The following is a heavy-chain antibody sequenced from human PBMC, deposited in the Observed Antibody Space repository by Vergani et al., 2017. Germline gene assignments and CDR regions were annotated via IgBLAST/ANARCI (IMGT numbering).Heavy chain of an antibody. D-gene: IGHD1-1*01. CDR3: ARGKLERLYYYYYMDV. J-gene: IGHJ6*03. V-gene: IGHV1-46*01. CDR2: INPSGGST. CDR1: GYTFTSYY. Sequence: QVQLVQSGAEVKKPGASVKVSCKASGYTFTSYYMHWVRQAPGQGIEWRGIINPSGGSTSYAQKFQVRVTMTRDMSTSTVYMELSDLGSEDTAVYYCARGKLERLYYYYYMDVWGKGTTVTVSS.